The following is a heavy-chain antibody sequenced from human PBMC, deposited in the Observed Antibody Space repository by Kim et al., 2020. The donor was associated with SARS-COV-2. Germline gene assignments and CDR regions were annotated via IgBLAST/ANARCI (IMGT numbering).Heavy chain of an antibody. D-gene: IGHD5-18*01. CDR1: GYTFTYRY. J-gene: IGHJ3*02. V-gene: IGHV1-45*02. CDR3: AVVDTAMGLAFDI. CDR2: ITPFNGNT. Sequence: SVKVSCKASGYTFTYRYLHWVRQAPGQALEWMGWITPFNGNTNYAQKFQDRVTITRDRSMSTAYMELSSLRSEDTAMYYCAVVDTAMGLAFDIWGQGTMVTFSS.